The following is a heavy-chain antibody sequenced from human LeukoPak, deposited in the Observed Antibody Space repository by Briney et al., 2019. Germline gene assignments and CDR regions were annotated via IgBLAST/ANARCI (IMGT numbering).Heavy chain of an antibody. J-gene: IGHJ4*02. Sequence: GGSLRLSCAASGFTFSSYAMHWVRQAPGKGLEWVAVISYDGSNKYYADSVKGRFIISRDNSKNTLYLQMNSLRAEDTAVYYCARDLIAVAVKRYYFDYWGQGTLVTVSS. CDR2: ISYDGSNK. V-gene: IGHV3-30-3*01. CDR3: ARDLIAVAVKRYYFDY. D-gene: IGHD6-19*01. CDR1: GFTFSSYA.